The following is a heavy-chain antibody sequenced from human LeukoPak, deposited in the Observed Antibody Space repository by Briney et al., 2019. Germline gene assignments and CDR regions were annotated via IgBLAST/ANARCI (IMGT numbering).Heavy chain of an antibody. V-gene: IGHV3-30-3*01. Sequence: PSGSLSLSCAASGFTFSIYAMHWVRQAPGQGLEWVAFISSDGSNKYYADSVKGRFTISRDNSKNTLYLQMNSLREEDTAVYYCDPHDSSSHFWGQGTLVTVSP. J-gene: IGHJ4*02. CDR2: ISSDGSNK. D-gene: IGHD6-6*01. CDR3: DPHDSSSHF. CDR1: GFTFSIYA.